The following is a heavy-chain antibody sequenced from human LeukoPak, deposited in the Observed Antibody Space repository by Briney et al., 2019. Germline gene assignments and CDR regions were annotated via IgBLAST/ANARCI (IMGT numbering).Heavy chain of an antibody. CDR1: GFTFSSYA. CDR3: AKGEDYDFWSGYGMDV. CDR2: ISGSGGST. V-gene: IGHV3-23*01. D-gene: IGHD3-3*01. J-gene: IGHJ6*02. Sequence: GGSLRLSCAASGFTFSSYAMSWVRQAPGKGLEWVSVISGSGGSTYYADSVKGRSTISRDNSKNTLYLQMNSLRAEDTAVYYCAKGEDYDFWSGYGMDVWGQGTTVTVSS.